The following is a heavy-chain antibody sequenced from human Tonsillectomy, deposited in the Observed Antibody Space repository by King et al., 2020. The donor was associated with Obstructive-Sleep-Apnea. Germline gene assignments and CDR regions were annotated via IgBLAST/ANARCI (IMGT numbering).Heavy chain of an antibody. D-gene: IGHD5-24*01. CDR3: ARLGDGYILDY. CDR1: GGSISSYY. V-gene: IGHV4-59*08. CDR2: IYYSGTT. J-gene: IGHJ4*02. Sequence: MQLQESGPGLVKPSETLSLTCTVSGGSISSYYWSWIRQPPGKGLEWIGYIYYSGTTNYNPSLKSRVTISEDTSKNQFSLKLSSVTAADTAVYYCARLGDGYILDYWGQGTLVTVSS.